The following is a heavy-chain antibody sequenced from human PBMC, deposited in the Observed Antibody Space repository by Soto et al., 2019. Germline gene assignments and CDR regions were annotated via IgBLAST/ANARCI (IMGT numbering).Heavy chain of an antibody. Sequence: GGSLRLSCAGPGFTFSRYAMNWVRQAPGKGLEWVSIISSRGDRTSYAESVKGRFTISRDDSKNTLFLHMKSLGAEDTAVYYCAKETGYSYGFQPNALDVWGQGTTVTVSS. V-gene: IGHV3-23*01. CDR1: GFTFSRYA. CDR2: ISSRGDRT. CDR3: AKETGYSYGFQPNALDV. D-gene: IGHD5-18*01. J-gene: IGHJ6*02.